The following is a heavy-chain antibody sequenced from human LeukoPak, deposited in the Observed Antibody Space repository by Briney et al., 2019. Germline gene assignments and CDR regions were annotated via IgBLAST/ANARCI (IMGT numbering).Heavy chain of an antibody. J-gene: IGHJ4*02. V-gene: IGHV3-15*01. D-gene: IGHD1-26*01. CDR2: TKSKTDGGAT. CDR3: TTDLGRSVGATVY. Sequence: GGSLRLSCAASGFTFSNAWMSWVRQAPGKGLEWVGRTKSKTDGGATDYAAPVKGRFTISRDDSKNTLYLQMNSLKTEDTAVYYCTTDLGRSVGATVYWGQGTLVTVSS. CDR1: GFTFSNAW.